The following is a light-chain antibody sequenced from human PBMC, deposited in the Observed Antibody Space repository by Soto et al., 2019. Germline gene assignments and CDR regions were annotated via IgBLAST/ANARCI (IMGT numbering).Light chain of an antibody. CDR3: QQTFSVPPT. J-gene: IGKJ4*01. CDR1: QSVATY. CDR2: AAS. V-gene: IGKV1-39*01. Sequence: DIQMTQSPSSLSASVGDSVTITCRASQSVATYLNWYQQKSGRAPKLLICAASTLQSGVPSRFSGSGSGVDFTLNVSNLQPGDFATHYCQQTFSVPPTFGGGTKVELK.